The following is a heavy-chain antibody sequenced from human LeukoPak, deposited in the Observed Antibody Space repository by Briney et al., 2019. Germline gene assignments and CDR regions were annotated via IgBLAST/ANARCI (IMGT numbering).Heavy chain of an antibody. Sequence: PSETLSLTCTVSGGSISSSSYYWGWIRQPPGKGLEWIGSIYYSGITYYNPSLKSRVTISVDTSKNQFSLKLSSVTAADTAVYYCARGPDSSSSWYWGQGTLVTVSS. J-gene: IGHJ4*02. D-gene: IGHD6-13*01. CDR3: ARGPDSSSSWY. CDR2: IYYSGIT. CDR1: GGSISSSSYY. V-gene: IGHV4-39*07.